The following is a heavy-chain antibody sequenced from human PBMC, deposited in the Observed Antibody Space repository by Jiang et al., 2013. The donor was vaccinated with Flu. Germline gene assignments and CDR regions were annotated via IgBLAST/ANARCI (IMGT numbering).Heavy chain of an antibody. CDR1: GFIFKTYG. J-gene: IGHJ4*02. Sequence: VQLVESGGGVVQPGRSLRLSCEASGFIFKTYGMHWVRQAPGKGLEWAAFISADGSQKYYADSVRGRFTISRDNSKNTVFLQVSSVEHEDTSVYFCARDQGQRGDSGGYWTLGYWGQGNLVTVSS. CDR2: ISADGSQK. CDR3: ARDQGQRGDSGGYWTLGY. V-gene: IGHV3-30*03. D-gene: IGHD6-19*01.